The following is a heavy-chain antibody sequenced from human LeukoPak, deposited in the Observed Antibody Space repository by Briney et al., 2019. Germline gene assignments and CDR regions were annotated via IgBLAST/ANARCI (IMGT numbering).Heavy chain of an antibody. CDR1: GYTFTSYD. CDR2: MNPNSGNT. Sequence: ASVKVSCKASGYTFTSYDINWVRQATGQGLEWMGWMNPNSGNTGYAQKFQGRVTITRNTSISTAYMELSSLRSEDTAVHYCARGGLSFDSSGYYFWSEDDAFDIWGQGTMVTVSS. CDR3: ARGGLSFDSSGYYFWSEDDAFDI. V-gene: IGHV1-8*03. J-gene: IGHJ3*02. D-gene: IGHD3-22*01.